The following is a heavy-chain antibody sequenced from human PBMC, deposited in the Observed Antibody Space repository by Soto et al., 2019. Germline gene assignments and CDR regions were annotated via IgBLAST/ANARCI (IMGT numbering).Heavy chain of an antibody. V-gene: IGHV4-39*07. D-gene: IGHD6-25*01. Sequence: SETLSLTSTVSGGSISSGDYYWSWIRQPPGKGLEWIGXXXHXGXTXXXXXXKSRVTISVDTSKNQFSLKMSSVTAADTAVYYCARKAAGYYYGMDVWGQGTKVTVSS. CDR2: XXHXGXT. J-gene: IGHJ6*02. CDR1: GGSISSGDYY. CDR3: ARKAAGYYYGMDV.